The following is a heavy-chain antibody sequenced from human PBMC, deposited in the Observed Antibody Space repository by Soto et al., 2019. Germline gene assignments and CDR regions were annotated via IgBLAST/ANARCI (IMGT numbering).Heavy chain of an antibody. CDR1: GGTFSSYA. CDR2: IIPIFGTA. D-gene: IGHD4-4*01. Sequence: QVQLVQSGAEVKKPGSSVKVSCKASGGTFSSYAISWVRQAPGQGLEWMGGIIPIFGTANYAQKFQGRGTITADESTSTAYMALSSLRSEDTAVYYCASPPSSNRYYYGMDVWGQGTTVTVSS. J-gene: IGHJ6*02. CDR3: ASPPSSNRYYYGMDV. V-gene: IGHV1-69*12.